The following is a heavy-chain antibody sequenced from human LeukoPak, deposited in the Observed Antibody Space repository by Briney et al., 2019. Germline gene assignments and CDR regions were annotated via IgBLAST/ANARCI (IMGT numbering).Heavy chain of an antibody. CDR3: AREYSSSSGSVSDY. D-gene: IGHD6-6*01. CDR1: GFTFSSYN. V-gene: IGHV3-48*02. CDR2: ISSSSSTI. Sequence: PGGSLRLSCAASGFTFSSYNMNWVRQAPGKGLEWVSYISSSSSTIYYADSVKGRFTISRDNAKNSLYPQMNGLRDEDTAVYYCAREYSSSSGSVSDYWGQGTLVTVSS. J-gene: IGHJ4*02.